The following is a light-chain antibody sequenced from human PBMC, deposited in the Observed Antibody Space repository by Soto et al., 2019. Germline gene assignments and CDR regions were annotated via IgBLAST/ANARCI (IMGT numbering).Light chain of an antibody. V-gene: IGKV2D-29*01. CDR2: EVF. CDR1: QSLLHTDGKTY. CDR3: MQTIQPLLT. Sequence: DVVMIQTPLSLSVTPGQPASISCKSSQSLLHTDGKTYLYWYLQKPGHPPQLLIYEVFNRFSGVPDRFSGSGSGTDFTLKISRVEAEDVGTYYCMQTIQPLLTFGGGTKVEI. J-gene: IGKJ4*01.